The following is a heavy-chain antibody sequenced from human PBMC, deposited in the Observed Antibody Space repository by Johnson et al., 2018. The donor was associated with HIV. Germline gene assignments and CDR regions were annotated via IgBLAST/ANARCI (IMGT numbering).Heavy chain of an antibody. J-gene: IGHJ3*02. CDR3: ASSGSESYYWDLGTNALII. Sequence: VQLVESGGGLIQPGGSLRLSCAASGFTVSSNYMNWVRQAPGKGLEWVSVIYSGGSTNYADSVKGRFTISRDNAKSTLYLQMNSLRAEDTAVYFCASSGSESYYWDLGTNALIIWGQGTMVTVSS. CDR2: IYSGGST. D-gene: IGHD1-26*01. CDR1: GFTVSSNY. V-gene: IGHV3-53*01.